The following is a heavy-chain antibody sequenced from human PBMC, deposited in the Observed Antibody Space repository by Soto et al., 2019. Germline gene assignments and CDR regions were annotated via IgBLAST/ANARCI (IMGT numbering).Heavy chain of an antibody. CDR3: ARAHYYYDSSGYYYPGGYYFDY. D-gene: IGHD3-22*01. Sequence: SVKGSFKASGYTFTGYYMHWVRQAPVQGLEWMGWINPNSGGTNYAQKFQGWVTMTRDTSISTAYMELSRLRYDDTDVYYCARAHYYYDSSGYYYPGGYYFDYWGQGTLVTVYS. CDR2: INPNSGGT. J-gene: IGHJ4*02. CDR1: GYTFTGYY. V-gene: IGHV1-2*04.